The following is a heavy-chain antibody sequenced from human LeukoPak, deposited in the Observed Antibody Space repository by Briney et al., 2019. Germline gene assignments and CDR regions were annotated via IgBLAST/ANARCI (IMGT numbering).Heavy chain of an antibody. CDR1: GGTFSSHT. CDR2: IIPIFGTA. Sequence: WASVKVSCKASGGTFSSHTINWVRQAPGQGLEWMGGIIPIFGTANYAQKFQGRVTITAVESTSTAYMEVSSLRSEDTAVYYCARRSPDYYYYGMDVWGQGTTVTVSS. D-gene: IGHD3-10*01. V-gene: IGHV1-69*13. CDR3: ARRSPDYYYYGMDV. J-gene: IGHJ6*02.